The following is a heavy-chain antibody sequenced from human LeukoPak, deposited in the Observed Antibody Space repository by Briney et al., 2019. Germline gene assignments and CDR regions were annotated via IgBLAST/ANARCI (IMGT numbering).Heavy chain of an antibody. V-gene: IGHV5-51*01. CDR1: GYSFTSYW. CDR3: ARPYLGGYDIGGYYFDY. J-gene: IGHJ4*02. Sequence: GESLKISCKGSGYSFTSYWIGWVRRMPGKGLEWMGIIYPGDSDTRYSPSFQGQVTISADKSISTAYLQWSSLKASDTAMYYCARPYLGGYDIGGYYFDYWGQGTLVTVSS. D-gene: IGHD5-12*01. CDR2: IYPGDSDT.